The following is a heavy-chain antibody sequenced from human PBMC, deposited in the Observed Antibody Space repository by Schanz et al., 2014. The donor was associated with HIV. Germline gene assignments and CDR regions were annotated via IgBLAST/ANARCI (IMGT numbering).Heavy chain of an antibody. J-gene: IGHJ4*02. CDR3: ERGAAEMATMTPWRY. D-gene: IGHD5-12*01. V-gene: IGHV1-18*01. Sequence: QVQLVQSGPEVKKPGASVTVSCKASGYTFTSYGINWVRQAPGQGLEWMGWISAYNGNTNYAQKLQGRVTMTTDTSTRTAYMDLRSLRSDDTAVYYCERGAAEMATMTPWRYWGQGTLVTVSS. CDR1: GYTFTSYG. CDR2: ISAYNGNT.